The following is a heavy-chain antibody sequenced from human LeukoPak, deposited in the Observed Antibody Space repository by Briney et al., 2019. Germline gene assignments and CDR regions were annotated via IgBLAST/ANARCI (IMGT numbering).Heavy chain of an antibody. CDR1: GGSISSSNW. Sequence: SETLSLTCAVSGGSISSSNWWSWVRQPPGKGLEWIGEIYHSGSTNYNPSLKSRVTISVDKSKNQFSLKLSSVTAADTAVYYCARALDTYYYYYGMDVWGQGPRSPSP. V-gene: IGHV4-4*02. D-gene: IGHD1-1*01. CDR2: IYHSGST. CDR3: ARALDTYYYYYGMDV. J-gene: IGHJ6*02.